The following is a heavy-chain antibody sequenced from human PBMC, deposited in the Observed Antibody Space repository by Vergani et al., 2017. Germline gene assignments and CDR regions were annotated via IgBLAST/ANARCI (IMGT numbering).Heavy chain of an antibody. CDR1: GLTFNHYA. CDR3: AKANPRNSGYDYLYYYHAMDV. V-gene: IGHV3-23*04. D-gene: IGHD5-12*01. Sequence: EVQLEESGGDLVQPGGSLRLSCAASGLTFNHYAMNWVRQAPGKGLEWVSVISGSGGSTYYAGSVKGRFTISRDSSKNTLYLQMNSLSAGDTAVYYCAKANPRNSGYDYLYYYHAMDVWGQGTTVTVSS. J-gene: IGHJ6*02. CDR2: ISGSGGST.